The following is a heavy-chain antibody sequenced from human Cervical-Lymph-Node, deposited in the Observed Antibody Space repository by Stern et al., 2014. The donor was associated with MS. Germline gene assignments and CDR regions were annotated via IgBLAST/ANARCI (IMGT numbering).Heavy chain of an antibody. CDR2: IYHTGSV. Sequence: QVQLQDSGPGLVKPSETLSLTCTFSGGSLTSYYWNWIRQAPGKGLEWLGVIYHTGSVNYNPSLSSRVAMSVDTSKNQFSLTVSSVTAADTAVYYCAREGEYCSGSRCYPFLDYWGQGTLVTVSS. CDR3: AREGEYCSGSRCYPFLDY. CDR1: GGSLTSYY. D-gene: IGHD2-15*01. V-gene: IGHV4-59*01. J-gene: IGHJ4*02.